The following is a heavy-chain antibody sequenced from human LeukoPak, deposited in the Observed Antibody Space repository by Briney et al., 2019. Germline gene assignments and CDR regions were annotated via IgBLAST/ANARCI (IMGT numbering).Heavy chain of an antibody. CDR2: IYSGGST. V-gene: IGHV3-53*01. CDR3: ARELRGYSYGLDY. D-gene: IGHD5-18*01. CDR1: GFTVSSNY. J-gene: IGHJ4*02. Sequence: GGSLRLSCAASGFTVSSNYMSWVRQAPGKGLEWVSVIYSGGSTYYADSVKGRFTISRDNSKNTLYLQMNSLRAEDTAVYYCARELRGYSYGLDYWGQGTLVTFSS.